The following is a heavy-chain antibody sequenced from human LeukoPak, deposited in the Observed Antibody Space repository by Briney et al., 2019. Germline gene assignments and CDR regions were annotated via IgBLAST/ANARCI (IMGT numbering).Heavy chain of an antibody. J-gene: IGHJ5*02. Sequence: GGSLRLSCAASGFTFSSYSMNWVRQAPGKGLEWVSYISSSSSTIYYADSVEGRFTISRDNAKNSLYLQMNSLRAEDTAVYYCARDRRARGAWFDPWGQGTLVTVSS. V-gene: IGHV3-48*04. CDR1: GFTFSSYS. CDR3: ARDRRARGAWFDP. CDR2: ISSSSSTI. D-gene: IGHD3-10*01.